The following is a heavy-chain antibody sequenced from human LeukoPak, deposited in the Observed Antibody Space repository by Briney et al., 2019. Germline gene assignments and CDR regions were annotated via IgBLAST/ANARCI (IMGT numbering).Heavy chain of an antibody. V-gene: IGHV1-46*01. CDR1: GYTFTSYY. CDR2: INPSGGST. CDR3: ARIVEMATITDPTFDY. J-gene: IGHJ4*02. D-gene: IGHD5-24*01. Sequence: GASVKVSCKASGYTFTSYYMHWVRQAPGQGLEWMGIINPSGGSTSYAQRFQGRVTMTRDTSTSTVYMELSSLRSEDTAVYYCARIVEMATITDPTFDYWGQGTLVTVSS.